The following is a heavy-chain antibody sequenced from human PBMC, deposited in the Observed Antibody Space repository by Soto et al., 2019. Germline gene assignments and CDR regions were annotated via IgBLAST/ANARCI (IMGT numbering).Heavy chain of an antibody. D-gene: IGHD3-3*01. CDR1: GYTFTSYG. J-gene: IGHJ4*02. V-gene: IGHV1-18*01. CDR2: ISAYNGNT. CDR3: ARTGRGDPIKPRVDFWSGYYY. Sequence: ASVKVSCKASGYTFTSYGISWVRQAPGQGLEWMGWISAYNGNTNYAQKLQGRVTMTTDTSTSTAYMELRSLRSDDTAVYYCARTGRGDPIKPRVDFWSGYYYWGQGTLVTVSS.